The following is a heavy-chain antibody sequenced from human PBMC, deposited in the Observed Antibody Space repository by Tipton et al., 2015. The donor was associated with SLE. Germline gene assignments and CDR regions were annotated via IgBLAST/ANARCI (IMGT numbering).Heavy chain of an antibody. CDR2: IRGSGGST. V-gene: IGHV3-23*01. D-gene: IGHD3-16*02. J-gene: IGHJ3*02. Sequence: GSLRLSCTTSGFTFGEHAMAWVRQAPGKGLEWVSTIRGSGGSTFYADSVKGRFTMSRDNSKNTLYLQMNSLGAEDTAVYYCAKSRGVTLGDGVIVDAFNMWGQGTMVTVSS. CDR1: GFTFGEHA. CDR3: AKSRGVTLGDGVIVDAFNM.